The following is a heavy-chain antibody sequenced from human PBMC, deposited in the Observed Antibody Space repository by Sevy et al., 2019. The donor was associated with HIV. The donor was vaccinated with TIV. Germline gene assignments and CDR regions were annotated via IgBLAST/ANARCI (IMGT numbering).Heavy chain of an antibody. D-gene: IGHD2-2*01. CDR3: AKDRGVYSSSTSCFFLGYYDY. CDR2: ISGSGGST. Sequence: GGSLRLSCAASGFTFSSYAMSWVRQAPGKGLEWVSAISGSGGSTYYADSLKGRFTISRDNSKNTLYLQMNRLRAEDTAVYYCAKDRGVYSSSTSCFFLGYYDYWGQGTLVTVSS. J-gene: IGHJ4*02. V-gene: IGHV3-23*01. CDR1: GFTFSSYA.